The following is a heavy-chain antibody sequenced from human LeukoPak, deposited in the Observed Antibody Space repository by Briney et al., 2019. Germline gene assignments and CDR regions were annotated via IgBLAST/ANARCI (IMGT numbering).Heavy chain of an antibody. V-gene: IGHV1-18*01. CDR3: ARPHSSSWYEGWFDP. J-gene: IGHJ5*02. Sequence: ASVKVSCKASGGTFSRYAISWVRQAPGQGLEWMGWISAYNGNTNYAQKLQGRVTMTTDTSTSTAYMELRSLRSDDTAVYYCARPHSSSWYEGWFDPWGQGTLVTVSS. CDR1: GGTFSRYA. CDR2: ISAYNGNT. D-gene: IGHD6-13*01.